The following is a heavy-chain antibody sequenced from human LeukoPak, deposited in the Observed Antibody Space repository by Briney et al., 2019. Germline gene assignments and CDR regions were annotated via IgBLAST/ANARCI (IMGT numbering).Heavy chain of an antibody. Sequence: GGSLRLSCAASGFTFSSYAMSWVRQAPGKGLEWVAVISYDGSNKYYADSVKGRFTVSRDNSKNTLYLQMNSLRAEDTAVYYCAKEGRDGFNYDYWGQGTLVTVSS. CDR3: AKEGRDGFNYDY. CDR1: GFTFSSYA. J-gene: IGHJ4*02. CDR2: ISYDGSNK. D-gene: IGHD5-24*01. V-gene: IGHV3-30*18.